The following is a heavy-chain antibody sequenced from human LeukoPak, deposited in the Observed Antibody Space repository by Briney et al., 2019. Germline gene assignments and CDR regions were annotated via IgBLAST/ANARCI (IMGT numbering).Heavy chain of an antibody. D-gene: IGHD3-22*01. J-gene: IGHJ4*02. CDR2: INPKNGGT. CDR1: GYTFTGYY. CDR3: ARDPAQTYYYDP. V-gene: IGHV1-2*02. Sequence: ASVKVSCKASGYTFTGYYLHWVRQAPGQGLEWMGWINPKNGGTKYAQKFQGRVTMTRDTSISTVYMELSRLTSDDTAVYSCARDPAQTYYYDPWGQGTLVTVSS.